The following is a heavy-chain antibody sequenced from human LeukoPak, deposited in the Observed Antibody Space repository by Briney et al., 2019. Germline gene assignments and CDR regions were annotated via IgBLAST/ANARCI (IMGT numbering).Heavy chain of an antibody. CDR2: INHSGST. J-gene: IGHJ5*02. CDR1: GGSFSGYY. D-gene: IGHD2-15*01. Sequence: SETLSLTCAVYGGSFSGYYWGWIRQPPGKGLQWIGEINHSGSTNYNPSLKSRVTISSDTSKNQFSLKLSSVTAADTAVYYCATSGGPINWFDPWGQGTLVTVSS. V-gene: IGHV4-34*01. CDR3: ATSGGPINWFDP.